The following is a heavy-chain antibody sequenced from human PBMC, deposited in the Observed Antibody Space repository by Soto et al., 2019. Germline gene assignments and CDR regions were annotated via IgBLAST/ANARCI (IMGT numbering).Heavy chain of an antibody. V-gene: IGHV3-30*18. CDR3: AKDLYSVDGFDY. Sequence: GGSLRLSCAASGFTFSSYGMHWVRQAPGKGLEWVAVISYDGSNKYYADSVKGRFTISRDNSKNTLYLQMSSLRAEDTAVYYCAKDLYSVDGFDYWGQGTLVTVSS. D-gene: IGHD2-15*01. J-gene: IGHJ4*02. CDR2: ISYDGSNK. CDR1: GFTFSSYG.